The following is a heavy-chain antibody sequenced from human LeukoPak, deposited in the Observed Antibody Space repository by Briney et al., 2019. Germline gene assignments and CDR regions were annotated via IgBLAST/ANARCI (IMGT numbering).Heavy chain of an antibody. V-gene: IGHV3-11*04. Sequence: GGSLRLSCAAPGFTFSDYYMSWIRQAPGKGLEWVSYIGSSGSNIYYADSVKGRFTISRDNAKNSLYLQMNSLRAEDTAVYYCAREGLYYYDSSGYYAHYWGQGTLVTVSS. CDR1: GFTFSDYY. CDR3: AREGLYYYDSSGYYAHY. CDR2: IGSSGSNI. J-gene: IGHJ4*02. D-gene: IGHD3-22*01.